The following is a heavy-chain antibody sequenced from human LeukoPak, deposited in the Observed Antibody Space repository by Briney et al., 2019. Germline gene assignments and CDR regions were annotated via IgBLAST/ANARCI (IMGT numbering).Heavy chain of an antibody. CDR1: GFTFSSYS. J-gene: IGHJ4*01. CDR2: IRSSSSYI. V-gene: IGHV3-21*04. CDR3: ARDLELYYDSSGYLF. Sequence: GGSLRLSCAASGFTFSSYSMNWVRQAPGEGLEWVSSIRSSSSYIYYADSVKGRFTISRDNAKNSLYLQMNSLRADDTAVYYCARDLELYYDSSGYLFWGQGTLVTVSS. D-gene: IGHD3-22*01.